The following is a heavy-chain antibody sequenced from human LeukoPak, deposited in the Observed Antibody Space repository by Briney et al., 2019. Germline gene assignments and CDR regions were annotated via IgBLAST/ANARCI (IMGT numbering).Heavy chain of an antibody. CDR2: ISSSGSTI. CDR3: ATVAMEDWYFDL. D-gene: IGHD5-18*01. Sequence: GGSLRLSCVASGFTFRSYSMNWVRQAPGKGLEWVSYISSSGSTIYYADAVKGRFTISRDNAKNSLYLQMSSLRHEDTAVYYCATVAMEDWYFDLWGRGTLVTVSS. V-gene: IGHV3-48*02. J-gene: IGHJ2*01. CDR1: GFTFRSYS.